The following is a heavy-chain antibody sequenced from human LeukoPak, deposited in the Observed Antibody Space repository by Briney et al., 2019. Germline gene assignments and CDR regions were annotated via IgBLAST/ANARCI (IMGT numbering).Heavy chain of an antibody. Sequence: GGSLRLSCAASGFTFSIYAMSWVRQAPGKGLEWVSVISDSDGITYYADSVKGRFTISRDNSKNTLYLQMNSLRAEDTAVYYCAKWGGKYASSRRELDYWGQGTLVTVSS. D-gene: IGHD3-16*01. CDR2: ISDSDGIT. V-gene: IGHV3-23*01. J-gene: IGHJ4*02. CDR1: GFTFSIYA. CDR3: AKWGGKYASSRRELDY.